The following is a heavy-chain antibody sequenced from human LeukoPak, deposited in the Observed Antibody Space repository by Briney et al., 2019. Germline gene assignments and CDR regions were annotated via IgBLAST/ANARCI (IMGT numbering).Heavy chain of an antibody. D-gene: IGHD3-10*01. Sequence: GGSLRLSCAASGFTFSSYWMHWVRQAPGKGLEWVAVISYDGSNKYYADSVKGRFTISRDNSKNTLYLQMNSLRAEDTAVYYCARDFGYYFDYWGQGTLVTVSS. J-gene: IGHJ4*02. CDR3: ARDFGYYFDY. CDR2: ISYDGSNK. CDR1: GFTFSSYW. V-gene: IGHV3-30-3*01.